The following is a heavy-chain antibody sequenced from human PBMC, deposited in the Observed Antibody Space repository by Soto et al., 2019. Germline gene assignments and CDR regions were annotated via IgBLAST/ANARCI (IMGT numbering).Heavy chain of an antibody. V-gene: IGHV1-58*01. CDR2: IVVGSGNT. D-gene: IGHD3-16*01. J-gene: IGHJ3*02. CDR3: AARSSFADDAFDI. Sequence: SVKVSCKASGFTFTSSAVQWVRQARGQRLEWIGWIVVGSGNTNYAQKFQERVTITRDMSTSTAYMELSSLRSEDTAVYYCAARSSFADDAFDIWGQGTMVTVSS. CDR1: GFTFTSSA.